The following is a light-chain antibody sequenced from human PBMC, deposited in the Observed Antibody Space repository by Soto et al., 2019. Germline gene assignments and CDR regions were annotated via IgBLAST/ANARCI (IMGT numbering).Light chain of an antibody. Sequence: DIQMTQSPSTLSGSVGDRVTITCRDSQTIGSWLAWYQQPRGKAPKIXIYKASTLKSGVPSRFSGSGAGTDCTRTISSLQPDDFETDYCQHYNSYSEAFGQGTKVDIK. CDR2: KAS. CDR3: QHYNSYSEA. J-gene: IGKJ1*01. CDR1: QTIGSW. V-gene: IGKV1-5*03.